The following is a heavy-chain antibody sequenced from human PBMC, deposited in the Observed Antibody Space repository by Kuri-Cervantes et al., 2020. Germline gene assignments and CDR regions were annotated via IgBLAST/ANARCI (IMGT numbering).Heavy chain of an antibody. D-gene: IGHD3-10*01. V-gene: IGHV1-2*02. CDR3: ARDRSLGYYGSGSYYNPLYYYYGMDV. Sequence: ASVKVSCKASGYTFTSYDINWVRQATGQGLEWMGWINPNSGGTNYAQKFQGRVTMTRDTSISTAYMELSRLRSDDTAVYYCARDRSLGYYGSGSYYNPLYYYYGMDVWGQGTTVTVSS. CDR1: GYTFTSYD. J-gene: IGHJ6*02. CDR2: INPNSGGT.